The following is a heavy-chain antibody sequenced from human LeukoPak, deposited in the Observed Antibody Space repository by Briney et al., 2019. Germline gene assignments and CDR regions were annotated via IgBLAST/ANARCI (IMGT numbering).Heavy chain of an antibody. D-gene: IGHD1-26*01. V-gene: IGHV4-31*03. J-gene: IGHJ4*02. CDR1: GDSISSGGYY. CDR3: ARVPELGYFDY. Sequence: SQTLSLTCTVSGDSISSGGYYWIWIRQHPGKGLEWIGYSYYGDSTYYNPSLKSRVTISVDTSKNQFSLKLSSVTAADTAVYYCARVPELGYFDYWGQGTLVTVSS. CDR2: SYYGDST.